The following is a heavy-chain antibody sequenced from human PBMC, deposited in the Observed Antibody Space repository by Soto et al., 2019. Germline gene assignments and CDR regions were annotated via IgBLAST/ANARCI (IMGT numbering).Heavy chain of an antibody. V-gene: IGHV5-51*01. CDR3: ARRAVPAATYNRFDH. CDR2: ISPGDSDT. D-gene: IGHD2-2*01. Sequence: GESLKISCKGSGYSFTSYWIGWVRQMPRKGLEWMGIISPGDSDTRYSPSFQGQVTISADKSISTAYLQWSSLKASDTAMYYCARRAVPAATYNRFDHWGQGTLVTVSS. J-gene: IGHJ5*02. CDR1: GYSFTSYW.